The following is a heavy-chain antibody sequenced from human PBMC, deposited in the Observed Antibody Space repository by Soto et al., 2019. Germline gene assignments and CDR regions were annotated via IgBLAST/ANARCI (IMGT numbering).Heavy chain of an antibody. Sequence: PGGALRLYCVASGVIFSDYAMSWVRQAPGKGLEWVAAILGNGGDTGYADSVKGRFTISRDNSQNTLYLRLNSLRDEDTAVYYCARPSMLASGTYWGQGTLVTVSS. J-gene: IGHJ4*02. CDR3: ARPSMLASGTY. D-gene: IGHD6-13*01. V-gene: IGHV3-23*01. CDR1: GVIFSDYA. CDR2: ILGNGGDT.